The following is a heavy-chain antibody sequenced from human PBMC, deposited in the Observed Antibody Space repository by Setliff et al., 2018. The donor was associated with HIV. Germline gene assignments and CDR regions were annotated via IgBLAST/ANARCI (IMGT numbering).Heavy chain of an antibody. CDR3: ARGFDYAQRPPLYYFDY. Sequence: SETLSLTCTVSGGPISSGYYYWSWIRQHPGKGLEWIGYIYYSGNPFYNPSLRSRVTISLDTSKNQFSLKLSSVTAADTAVYYCARGFDYAQRPPLYYFDYWGQGTLVTVSS. D-gene: IGHD2-2*01. V-gene: IGHV4-31*03. CDR2: IYYSGNP. CDR1: GGPISSGYYY. J-gene: IGHJ4*02.